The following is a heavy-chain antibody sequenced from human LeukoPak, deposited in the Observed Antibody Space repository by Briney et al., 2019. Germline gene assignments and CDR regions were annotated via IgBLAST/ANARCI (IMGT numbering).Heavy chain of an antibody. CDR3: ARDSFRVATITFYYYYYMDV. CDR2: IKQDGSEK. CDR1: GFTFTNYW. V-gene: IGHV3-7*01. J-gene: IGHJ6*03. Sequence: PGGSLRLSCAASGFTFTNYWMSWVRQAPGKGLEWVANIKQDGSEKYYVDSVKGRFTISRDNAKNSLYLQMNSLRAEDTAVYYCARDSFRVATITFYYYYYMDVWGKGTTVTVSS. D-gene: IGHD5-12*01.